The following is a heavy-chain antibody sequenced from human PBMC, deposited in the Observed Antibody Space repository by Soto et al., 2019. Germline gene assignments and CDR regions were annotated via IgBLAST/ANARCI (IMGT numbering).Heavy chain of an antibody. V-gene: IGHV4-4*07. CDR1: GGSISSYY. CDR2: IYTSGST. D-gene: IGHD3-3*01. Sequence: SETLSLTCTVSGGSISSYYWSWFRQPAGKGLEWIGRIYTSGSTNYNPSLKSRVTMSVDTSKNQFSLKPCSLTAADTAVYYCARDLGNLEWLSYYYYYGMDVGGQGTTVTVSS. CDR3: ARDLGNLEWLSYYYYYGMDV. J-gene: IGHJ6*02.